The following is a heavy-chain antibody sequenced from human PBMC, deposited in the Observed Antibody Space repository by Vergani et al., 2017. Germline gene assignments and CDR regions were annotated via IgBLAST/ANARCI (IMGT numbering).Heavy chain of an antibody. V-gene: IGHV4-39*01. D-gene: IGHD3-9*01. CDR1: GGPITSSSYY. J-gene: IGHJ4*02. Sequence: QLHLQESGPGLVKPSETLSLTCTVSGGPITSSSYYWGWIRQPPGKGLEWIGNIYHSGGAYYNHSLKGRVTISVDTSKNQFSLEVTSVTAADTAIYFCARTESFILRYFHWALWGQGTLVTVSS. CDR2: IYHSGGA. CDR3: ARTESFILRYFHWAL.